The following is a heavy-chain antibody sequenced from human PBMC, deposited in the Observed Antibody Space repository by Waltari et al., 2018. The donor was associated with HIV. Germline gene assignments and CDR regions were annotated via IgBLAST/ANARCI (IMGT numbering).Heavy chain of an antibody. J-gene: IGHJ5*02. CDR3: ARDGKSSYYYDSSPNWFDP. D-gene: IGHD3-22*01. CDR2: IYYSGST. Sequence: QVQLQESGPGLVKPSQTLSLTCTVSGGSISSGGYYWCWVRQHPGKGLEWIGFIYYSGSTYYNPSLKSRVTISVDTSKNQVSLKLSSVTAADTAVYYCARDGKSSYYYDSSPNWFDPWGQGTLVAVSS. V-gene: IGHV4-31*03. CDR1: GGSISSGGYY.